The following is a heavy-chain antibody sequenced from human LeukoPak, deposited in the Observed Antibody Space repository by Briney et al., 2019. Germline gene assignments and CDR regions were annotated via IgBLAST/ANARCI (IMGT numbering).Heavy chain of an antibody. D-gene: IGHD3-16*01. V-gene: IGHV3-15*07. CDR2: VKNRGDGRTT. Sequence: GGSLRLSCVVSTFTKAWMNWVRQAPGKGLEWVGRVKNRGDGRTTDYAAPVKGRFIISRDDSKKTVYLQMDSLKTEDTAVYFCTTEYFGGFEYWGQGTLVTVSS. CDR1: TFTKAW. CDR3: TTEYFGGFEY. J-gene: IGHJ4*02.